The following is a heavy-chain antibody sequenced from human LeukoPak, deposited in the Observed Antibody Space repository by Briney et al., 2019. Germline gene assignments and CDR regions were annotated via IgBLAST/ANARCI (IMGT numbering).Heavy chain of an antibody. CDR3: ARTIIDSSGYLDY. CDR2: VSSSGSTI. Sequence: PGGSLRLSCAASGFTFSDYYMSWIRQAPGKGLEWVSYVSSSGSTIYYADSVKGRFTISRDNAKNSLYLQMNSLRAEDTAVYYCARTIIDSSGYLDYWGQGTLVTVSS. CDR1: GFTFSDYY. V-gene: IGHV3-11*01. D-gene: IGHD3-22*01. J-gene: IGHJ4*02.